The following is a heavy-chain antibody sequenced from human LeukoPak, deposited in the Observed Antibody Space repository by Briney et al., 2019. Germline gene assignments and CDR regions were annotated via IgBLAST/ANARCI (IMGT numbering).Heavy chain of an antibody. CDR1: GGTFSSYA. D-gene: IGHD3-10*01. CDR2: IIPIFGTA. CDR3: ARYTPHGSGSYYSYYFDY. Sequence: SVKVSCKASGGTFSSYAISWVRQAPGQGLEWMGGIIPIFGTANYAQKFQGRVTITADESTSTAYMELSSLRSEDAAVYSCARYTPHGSGSYYSYYFDYWGQGTLVNVSS. J-gene: IGHJ4*02. V-gene: IGHV1-69*01.